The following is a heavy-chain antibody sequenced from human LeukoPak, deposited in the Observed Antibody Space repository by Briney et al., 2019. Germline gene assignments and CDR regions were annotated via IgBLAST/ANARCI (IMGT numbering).Heavy chain of an antibody. CDR2: SNSDGSST. J-gene: IGHJ4*02. D-gene: IGHD1-7*01. Sequence: GGSLRLSCVASGFTFSRYWMHWVRQAPGKGLVWVSRSNSDGSSTNYADSVKGRFTVSRDNAKNSLFLQMNSLRAEDTAIYYCTRDGVGNYDFDQWGQGTLVTVSS. CDR1: GFTFSRYW. V-gene: IGHV3-74*01. CDR3: TRDGVGNYDFDQ.